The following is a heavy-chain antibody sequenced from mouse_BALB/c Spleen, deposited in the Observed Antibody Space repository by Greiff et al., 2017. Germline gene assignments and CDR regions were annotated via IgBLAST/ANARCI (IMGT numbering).Heavy chain of an antibody. CDR1: GFTFSSYT. D-gene: IGHD1-1*01. CDR2: ISSGGGNT. V-gene: IGHV5-9*03. Sequence: EVKLMESGGGLVKPGGSLKLSCAASGFTFSSYTMSWVRQTPEKRLEWVATISSGGGNTYYPDSVKGRFTISRDNAKNNLYLQMSSLRSEDTALYYCARYNYGSSPYYFDYWGQGTTLTVSS. J-gene: IGHJ2*01. CDR3: ARYNYGSSPYYFDY.